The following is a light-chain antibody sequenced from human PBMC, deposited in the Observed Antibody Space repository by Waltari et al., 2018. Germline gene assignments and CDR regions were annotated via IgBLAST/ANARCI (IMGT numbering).Light chain of an antibody. CDR2: GAS. CDR3: QQYGSTPRT. J-gene: IGKJ4*01. Sequence: EIVLSQSPGTLSLSPGERATLSCRASQSVSSRYFAWYQQKPGQAPRLLISGASSRATGIPDRFSGSGSGTDFTLTISRLEPEDFAVYYCQQYGSTPRTFGGGTKVEIK. V-gene: IGKV3-20*01. CDR1: QSVSSRY.